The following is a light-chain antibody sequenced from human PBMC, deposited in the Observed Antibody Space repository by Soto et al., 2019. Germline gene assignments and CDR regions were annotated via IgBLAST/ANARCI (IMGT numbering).Light chain of an antibody. V-gene: IGKV3-20*01. Sequence: IVLTQSPGTLSSSPWERATLSCRASQSVSSYLAWYQQKPGQAPRLLIYGASNRATGIPERFSGSGSGTDFTLTIGRLEPQDSAMYYCQQYVISVTFGQGTRLEIK. CDR2: GAS. CDR1: QSVSSY. CDR3: QQYVISVT. J-gene: IGKJ5*01.